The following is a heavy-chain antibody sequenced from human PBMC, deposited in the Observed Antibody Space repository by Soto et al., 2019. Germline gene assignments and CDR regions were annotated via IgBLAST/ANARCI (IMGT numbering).Heavy chain of an antibody. CDR3: ARDGVPAYSGYVNYFDY. V-gene: IGHV3-30-3*01. Sequence: QVQLVESGGGVVQPGRSLRLSCAASGLTFSSYAMHWVRQAPGKGLEWVALISYDGINKYYADSVKGRFTISRDNSKNTLYLQMNSLRAEDTAVYYCARDGVPAYSGYVNYFDYGGQGTLVTVSS. CDR2: ISYDGINK. CDR1: GLTFSSYA. J-gene: IGHJ4*02. D-gene: IGHD5-12*01.